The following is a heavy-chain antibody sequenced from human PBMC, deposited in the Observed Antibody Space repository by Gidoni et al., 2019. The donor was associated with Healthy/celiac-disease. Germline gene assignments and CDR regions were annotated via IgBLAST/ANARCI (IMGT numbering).Heavy chain of an antibody. J-gene: IGHJ6*02. Sequence: QVQLVQSGAEVTKPGASVKFSCKASGYTFPSHGITWVRQAPGQGLEWMGWISAYNGNTNYAQKLQGRVTMTTDTSTSTAYMELRSLRSDDTAVYYCARDLTNYDILTGYYILLDYYYYYGMDVWGQGTTVTVSS. CDR2: ISAYNGNT. V-gene: IGHV1-18*01. CDR3: ARDLTNYDILTGYYILLDYYYYYGMDV. CDR1: GYTFPSHG. D-gene: IGHD3-9*01.